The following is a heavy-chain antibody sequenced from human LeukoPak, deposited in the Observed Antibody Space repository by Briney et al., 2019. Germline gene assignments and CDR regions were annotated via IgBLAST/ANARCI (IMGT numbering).Heavy chain of an antibody. Sequence: GGSLRLSCAASGFTFGSHSMNWVRQAPGKGLEWVSVIYSGGSTYYADSVKGRFTISRDNSKNTLYLQMNSLRAEDTAVYYCARGAYYEGPLDYWGQGTLVTVSS. J-gene: IGHJ4*02. V-gene: IGHV3-53*01. CDR2: IYSGGST. CDR1: GFTFGSHS. D-gene: IGHD3-22*01. CDR3: ARGAYYEGPLDY.